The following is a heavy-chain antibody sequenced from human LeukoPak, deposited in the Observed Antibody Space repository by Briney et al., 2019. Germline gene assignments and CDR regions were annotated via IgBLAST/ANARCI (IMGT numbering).Heavy chain of an antibody. J-gene: IGHJ4*02. Sequence: SETLSLTCAVYGGSFSGYYWSWIRQPPGEGLEWIGSIYYSGSTYYNPSLKSRVTISVDTSKNQFSLKLSSVTAADTAVYYCARSSGSYCPFDYWGQGTLVTVSS. D-gene: IGHD1-26*01. CDR2: IYYSGST. CDR3: ARSSGSYCPFDY. CDR1: GGSFSGYY. V-gene: IGHV4-34*01.